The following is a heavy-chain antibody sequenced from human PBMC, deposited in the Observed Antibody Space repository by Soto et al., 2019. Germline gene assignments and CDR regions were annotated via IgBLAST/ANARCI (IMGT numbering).Heavy chain of an antibody. CDR1: GFIFSDHY. CDR2: IRNKAHSYTT. Sequence: EVQLVESGGGLVQPGGSLRLSCAGSGFIFSDHYMDWVRQAPGKGLEWVGRIRNKAHSYTTEYAASVKGRFTISRDDSENSRYLQRNSLKAEDTAVYYCARGDSSGRHFDYWGQGTLVTVYS. J-gene: IGHJ4*02. D-gene: IGHD3-22*01. V-gene: IGHV3-72*01. CDR3: ARGDSSGRHFDY.